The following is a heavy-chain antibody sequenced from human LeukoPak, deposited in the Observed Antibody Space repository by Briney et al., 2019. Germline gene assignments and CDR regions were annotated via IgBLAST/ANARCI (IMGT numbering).Heavy chain of an antibody. V-gene: IGHV3-33*06. D-gene: IGHD1-1*01. CDR3: AKGNGPQYYGMDV. CDR1: GFTFSTYG. J-gene: IGHJ6*02. Sequence: TGRSLRLSCAASGFTFSTYGMHWVRQAPGKGLEWVAVIWYDGSNRNYADSVKGRFTISRDNSRSTLYLQMNSLRAEDTAVYYCAKGNGPQYYGMDVWGQGTTVTVSS. CDR2: IWYDGSNR.